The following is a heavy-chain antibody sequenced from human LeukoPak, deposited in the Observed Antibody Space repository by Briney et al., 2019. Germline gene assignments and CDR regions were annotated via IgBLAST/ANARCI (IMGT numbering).Heavy chain of an antibody. CDR2: IYSGGRT. Sequence: SETLSLTCTVSGGSLSTAGYYWGWIRQPPGKGLEWIGSIYSGGRTYYNPSLESRVTISKDTSKNQFSLRLTSVAAADTAVYYCVKDHGSGSEFDYWGQGTLVTVSS. CDR1: GGSLSTAGYY. CDR3: VKDHGSGSEFDY. D-gene: IGHD3-10*01. V-gene: IGHV4-39*07. J-gene: IGHJ4*02.